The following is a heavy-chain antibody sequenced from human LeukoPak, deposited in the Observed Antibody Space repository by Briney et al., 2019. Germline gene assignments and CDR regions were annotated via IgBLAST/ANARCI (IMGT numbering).Heavy chain of an antibody. CDR2: ISRYKGNT. J-gene: IGHJ5*02. CDR3: ARDTGGNWFDP. D-gene: IGHD3-10*01. Sequence: ASVKDSCKASGYTFSRYRISWLRQAPGQGLAWMGWISRYKGNTNNAQKIQGRVTVTAETSTRRANRELRSRRSDDTAVYYWARDTGGNWFDPWGQGALVTVSS. CDR1: GYTFSRYR. V-gene: IGHV1-18*01.